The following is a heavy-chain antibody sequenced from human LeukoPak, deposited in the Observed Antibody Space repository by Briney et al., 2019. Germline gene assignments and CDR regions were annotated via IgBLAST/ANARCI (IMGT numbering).Heavy chain of an antibody. CDR3: ARRAVSSGWYY. V-gene: IGHV4-39*01. Sequence: SETLSLTCTVSGGSISSSSYYWGWIRQPPGKGPEWIGSIYYSGSTYYNPSLKSRVTISVDTSKNQFSLKLSSVTAADTAVYYCARRAVSSGWYYWGQGTLVTVSS. CDR2: IYYSGST. J-gene: IGHJ4*02. CDR1: GGSISSSSYY. D-gene: IGHD6-19*01.